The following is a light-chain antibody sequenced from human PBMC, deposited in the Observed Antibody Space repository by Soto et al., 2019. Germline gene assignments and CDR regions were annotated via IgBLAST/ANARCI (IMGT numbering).Light chain of an antibody. J-gene: IGKJ3*01. CDR2: DAS. CDR1: QSVSSN. Sequence: EIVMMQSPATLSVSPGERATLSCRASQSVSSNLAWYQQKPGQAPRLLIYDASTRATGVPARFSGSGSETQFTLTIRSLQSEDFAVYFCQQYDNWPGTFGAGTNVDIK. CDR3: QQYDNWPGT. V-gene: IGKV3-15*01.